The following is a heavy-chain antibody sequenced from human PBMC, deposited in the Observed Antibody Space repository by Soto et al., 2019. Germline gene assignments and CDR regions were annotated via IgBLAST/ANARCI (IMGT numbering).Heavy chain of an antibody. D-gene: IGHD6-19*01. V-gene: IGHV4-61*01. Sequence: QVQLQESGPGLVKSSETLSLSCTVSGDSVSSGNYYWNWIRQTPGKGLEWIANIHYSGTSNYKPSLKSRVTISLDTSKNQFSLKLKSVNAADTAVYYCARGIAVAGFRRGGFGPWGQGMLVTVSS. CDR1: GDSVSSGNYY. J-gene: IGHJ5*02. CDR3: ARGIAVAGFRRGGFGP. CDR2: IHYSGTS.